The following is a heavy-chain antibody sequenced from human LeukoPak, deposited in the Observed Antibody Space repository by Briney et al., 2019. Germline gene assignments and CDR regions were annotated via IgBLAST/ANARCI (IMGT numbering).Heavy chain of an antibody. D-gene: IGHD2-8*02. CDR2: IRSKVYGGAT. V-gene: IGHV3-49*03. J-gene: IGHJ4*02. Sequence: GGSLRLSCSSSGFTFGDFGMSWFRQAPGKGPAWVGFIRSKVYGGATEYAASVKGRFIISRDDSKSIAYLQMNSLETEDTAVYYCSRSRRVLCTGACYSFDYWGQGTLVTVSS. CDR3: SRSRRVLCTGACYSFDY. CDR1: GFTFGDFG.